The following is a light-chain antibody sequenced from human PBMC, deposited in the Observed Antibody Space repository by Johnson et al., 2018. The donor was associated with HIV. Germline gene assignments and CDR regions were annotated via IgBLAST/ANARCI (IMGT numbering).Light chain of an antibody. CDR3: GTWDSSLSAGV. Sequence: QSVLTQPPSVSAAPGQKVTISCSGSSSNIGNNYVSWYQQLPGTAPKLLIYDNNKRPSGIPDRFSGSKSGTSATLGITGLPTGDEADYYGGTWDSSLSAGVFGTGTKVTVL. CDR1: SSNIGNNY. V-gene: IGLV1-51*01. CDR2: DNN. J-gene: IGLJ1*01.